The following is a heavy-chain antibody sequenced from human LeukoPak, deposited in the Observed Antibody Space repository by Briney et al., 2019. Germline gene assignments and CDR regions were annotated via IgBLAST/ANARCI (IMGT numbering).Heavy chain of an antibody. D-gene: IGHD5-24*01. CDR3: ARDWVYKIDY. CDR2: ISHDGII. V-gene: IGHV3-74*01. J-gene: IGHJ4*02. CDR1: GFSFSNYW. Sequence: GGSLRLSCAVSGFSFSNYWMHWVRQDPGKGLVWVSRISHDGIISYADSVKGRFTISRDNAKNTLILQMNSLRVEDTAVYYCARDWVYKIDYWGRGTLVTVSS.